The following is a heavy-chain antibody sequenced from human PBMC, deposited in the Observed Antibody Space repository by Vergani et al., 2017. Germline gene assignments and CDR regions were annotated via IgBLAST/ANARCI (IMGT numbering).Heavy chain of an antibody. CDR3: ARHGGSGNYYHLFDS. V-gene: IGHV4-38-2*02. D-gene: IGHD3-3*01. J-gene: IGHJ4*02. CDR2: IYQGGMT. CDR1: NYSIGGDYF. Sequence: QVHLQESGPGLGKPSGTLAPTCSVPNYSIGGDYFWGWIRRSPGKGLEYIASIYQGGMTYYNPPLKSRANISIDTSKNVVSLRLTSVTAADTALYHSARHGGSGNYYHLFDSWGQGTLVIVSS.